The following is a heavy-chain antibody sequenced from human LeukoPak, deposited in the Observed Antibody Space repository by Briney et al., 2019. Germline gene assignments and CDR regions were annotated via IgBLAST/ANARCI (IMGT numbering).Heavy chain of an antibody. CDR1: GGSISSYY. CDR2: IYYSGST. J-gene: IGHJ4*02. Sequence: SETLSLTCTVSGGSISSYYWSWIRQPPGKGLEWIGYIYYSGSTNYNSSLKSRVTISVDTSKNQFSLKLSSVTAADTAVYYCARGWGDVTLVRGVIMGLDNWGQGTLVTVSS. V-gene: IGHV4-59*01. CDR3: ARGWGDVTLVRGVIMGLDN. D-gene: IGHD3-10*01.